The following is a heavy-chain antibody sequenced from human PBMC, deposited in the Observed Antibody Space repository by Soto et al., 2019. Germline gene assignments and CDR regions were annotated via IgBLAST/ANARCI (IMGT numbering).Heavy chain of an antibody. D-gene: IGHD3-22*01. CDR2: ISGSGGST. CDR1: GFTFSSYA. J-gene: IGHJ4*02. V-gene: IGHV3-23*01. CDR3: AKGGASYYYDSSGYYFFDY. Sequence: EVQLLESGGGLVQPGGSLRLSCAASGFTFSSYAMSWVRQAPGKGLEWVSAISGSGGSTYYADSVKGRFTISRDNSKNTLYLQMNSLRAEDTAVYYCAKGGASYYYDSSGYYFFDYWGQGTLVTVSS.